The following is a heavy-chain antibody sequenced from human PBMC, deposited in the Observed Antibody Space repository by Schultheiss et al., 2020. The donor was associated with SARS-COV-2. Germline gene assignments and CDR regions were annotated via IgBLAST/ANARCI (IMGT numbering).Heavy chain of an antibody. D-gene: IGHD2-15*01. J-gene: IGHJ4*02. CDR2: IYATGTT. CDR1: GGSISSSSYY. V-gene: IGHV4-39*07. CDR3: ARGAGGLDS. Sequence: SETLSLTCTVSGGSISSSSYYWGWIRQPPGKGLEWIGSIYATGTTNYNPSLKSRLTMSVDTSKNQFSLKLSSVTAADTAVYFCARGAGGLDSWGRGTLVTVSS.